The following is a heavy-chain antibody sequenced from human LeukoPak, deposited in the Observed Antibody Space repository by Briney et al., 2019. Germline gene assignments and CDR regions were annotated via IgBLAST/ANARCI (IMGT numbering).Heavy chain of an antibody. D-gene: IGHD1-26*01. CDR2: IYHSGRT. Sequence: SETLSLTCTVSGYSISSGDYWGWIRQPPGKGLEWIGSIYHSGRTYYNPSLKSRVTISVDTSKNQVSLILTSVTAADTAVYYCARDKPRSGSYLDAFDIWGQGTMVTVSS. V-gene: IGHV4-38-2*02. J-gene: IGHJ3*02. CDR1: GYSISSGDY. CDR3: ARDKPRSGSYLDAFDI.